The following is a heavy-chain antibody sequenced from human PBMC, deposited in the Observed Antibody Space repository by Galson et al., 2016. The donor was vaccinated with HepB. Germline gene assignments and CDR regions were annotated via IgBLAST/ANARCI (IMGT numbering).Heavy chain of an antibody. CDR3: ARDQSDSSTWYPYYYNGMDV. V-gene: IGHV3-21*01. Sequence: SLRLSCAASGFTFSNYYMNWVRQAPGKGLEWVSYISSSSSYIYYADSVKGRFTISRDNAKNSVYLQMSSLRVEDTAVYYCARDQSDSSTWYPYYYNGMDVWGQGTTVTVSS. J-gene: IGHJ6*02. CDR1: GFTFSNYY. CDR2: ISSSSSYI. D-gene: IGHD6-13*01.